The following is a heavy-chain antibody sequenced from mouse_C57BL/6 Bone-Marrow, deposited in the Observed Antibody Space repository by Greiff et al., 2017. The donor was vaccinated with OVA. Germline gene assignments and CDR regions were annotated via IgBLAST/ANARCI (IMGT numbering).Heavy chain of an antibody. CDR1: GFTFSDYG. Sequence: EVKLQESGGGLVKPGGSLKLSCAASGFTFSDYGMHWVRQAPEKGLEWVAYISSGSSTIYYADTVKGRFTISRDNAKNTLFLQMTSLRSEDTAMYYCARPKRGYFDYWGQGTTLTVSS. CDR2: ISSGSSTI. V-gene: IGHV5-17*01. J-gene: IGHJ2*01. CDR3: ARPKRGYFDY.